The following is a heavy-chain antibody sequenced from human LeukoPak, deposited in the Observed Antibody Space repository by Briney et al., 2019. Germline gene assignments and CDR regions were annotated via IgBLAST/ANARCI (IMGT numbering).Heavy chain of an antibody. CDR3: ARDFFHGHCSGLSCFLLDY. D-gene: IGHD2-15*01. Sequence: ASVKLSCKASGYIFTRYGISWVRQAPGQGLEWMGWISAHYGNTNYAQKFQGRLTMTTDTSTNTAYMELRSLRPDDTAVYYCARDFFHGHCSGLSCFLLDYWGQGSLVTVSS. CDR2: ISAHYGNT. J-gene: IGHJ4*02. CDR1: GYIFTRYG. V-gene: IGHV1-18*01.